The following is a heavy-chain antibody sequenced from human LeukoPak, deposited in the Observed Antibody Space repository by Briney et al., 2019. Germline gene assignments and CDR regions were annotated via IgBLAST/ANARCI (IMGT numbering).Heavy chain of an antibody. CDR3: ARESGSYDY. J-gene: IGHJ4*02. CDR1: GYNFITYA. V-gene: IGHV1-3*01. D-gene: IGHD1-26*01. CDR2: INVGNGDT. Sequence: ASVKVSCKASGYNFITYAMHWVRQAPGQGLEWMGYINVGNGDTKYSQKFQGRVTMTTDTSTSTAYMELRSLRSDDTAVYYCARESGSYDYWGQGTLVTVSS.